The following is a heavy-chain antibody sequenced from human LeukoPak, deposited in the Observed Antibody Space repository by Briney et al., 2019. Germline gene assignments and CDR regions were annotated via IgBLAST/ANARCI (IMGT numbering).Heavy chain of an antibody. CDR3: ARDPAAATPYNWFDP. V-gene: IGHV1-2*02. Sequence: ASVKVSCKASGYTFTGYYMHWVRQAPGQGLEWRGWINPNSGGTNYAQKFQGRVTMTRDTSISTAYMELSRLRSDDTAVYYCARDPAAATPYNWFDPWGQGTLVTVSS. CDR2: INPNSGGT. CDR1: GYTFTGYY. J-gene: IGHJ5*02. D-gene: IGHD6-25*01.